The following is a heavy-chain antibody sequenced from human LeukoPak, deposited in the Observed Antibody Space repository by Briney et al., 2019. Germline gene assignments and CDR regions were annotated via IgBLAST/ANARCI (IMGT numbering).Heavy chain of an antibody. D-gene: IGHD5-12*01. CDR1: GYTFTCYY. V-gene: IGHV1-2*02. Sequence: ASVKVACKGSGYTFTCYYMHWVGQAPGQGREWMGGINPNSGGTNYEQKFQGRGTITMDRSNNKDYMELNRQRSADTAVYYCARVVWLRSYFAYWGQGPLVTVSS. CDR2: INPNSGGT. CDR3: ARVVWLRSYFAY. J-gene: IGHJ4*02.